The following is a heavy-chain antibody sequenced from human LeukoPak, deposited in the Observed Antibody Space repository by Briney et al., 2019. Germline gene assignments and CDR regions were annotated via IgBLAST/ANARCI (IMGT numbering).Heavy chain of an antibody. V-gene: IGHV4-59*01. Sequence: SETLSLTCTVSGGSISSYYWSWIRQPPGEGLEWIGYIYYSGSTNYNPSLKSRVTISVDTSKNQFSLKLSSVTAADTAVYYCARDLGDSSGYYIDYWGQGTLVTVSS. D-gene: IGHD3-22*01. CDR2: IYYSGST. J-gene: IGHJ4*02. CDR3: ARDLGDSSGYYIDY. CDR1: GGSISSYY.